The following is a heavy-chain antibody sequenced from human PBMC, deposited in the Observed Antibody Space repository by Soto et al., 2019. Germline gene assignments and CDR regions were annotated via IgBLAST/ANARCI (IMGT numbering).Heavy chain of an antibody. CDR3: ARPLQLAVSGFDP. Sequence: WVRQPPGKGLEWIGSIHYRANSYYSPSLKSRITISVDTSKNQISLRLSSVTAADTAVYYCARPLQLAVSGFDPWGQGTLVTVSS. CDR2: IHYRANS. V-gene: IGHV4-39*01. D-gene: IGHD3-3*02. J-gene: IGHJ5*02.